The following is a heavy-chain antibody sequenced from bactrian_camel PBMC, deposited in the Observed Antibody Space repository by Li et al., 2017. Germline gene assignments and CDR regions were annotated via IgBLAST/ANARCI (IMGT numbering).Heavy chain of an antibody. CDR1: GYSAVTLC. Sequence: HVQLVESGGGSVRPGGSLRLSCAAASGYSAVTLCMAWFRRAPGKSREAVAAISGGEGQGGGTTYYSDSVEGRFTISHDNAKNTLYLQMNSLKPEDTAIYYCAAAKGLPDLLRGGYLSARSYNYWGRGTQVTVS. CDR2: ISGGEGQGGGTT. V-gene: IGHV3S1*01. D-gene: IGHD3*01. CDR3: AAAKGLPDLLRGGYLSARSYNY. J-gene: IGHJ4*01.